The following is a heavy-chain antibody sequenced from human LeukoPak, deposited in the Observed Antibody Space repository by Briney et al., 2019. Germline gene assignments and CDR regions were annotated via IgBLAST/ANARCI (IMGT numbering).Heavy chain of an antibody. D-gene: IGHD3-3*01. CDR3: ARGHPYDFWSGYS. CDR2: INHSGST. J-gene: IGHJ4*02. V-gene: IGHV4-34*01. Sequence: PSETLSLTCAAYGGSFSGYYWSWIRQPPGKGLEWIGEINHSGSTNYNPSLKSRVTISVDTSKNQFSLKLSSVTAADTAVYYCARGHPYDFWSGYSWGQGTLVTVSS. CDR1: GGSFSGYY.